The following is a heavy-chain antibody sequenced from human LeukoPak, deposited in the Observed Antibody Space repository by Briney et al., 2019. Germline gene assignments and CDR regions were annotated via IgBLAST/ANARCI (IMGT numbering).Heavy chain of an antibody. CDR1: GFIFNNYG. Sequence: PGGSLRLSCAASGFIFNNYGLVWVRQAPGKGLEWVSAISNDVGGTTYADFVKGRFSVSRDNSKNTLFLQMNSLRAEDTALYYCAKGSSGYFFDLWGQGTLVTVSS. V-gene: IGHV3-23*01. J-gene: IGHJ4*02. CDR3: AKGSSGYFFDL. CDR2: ISNDVGGT. D-gene: IGHD3-22*01.